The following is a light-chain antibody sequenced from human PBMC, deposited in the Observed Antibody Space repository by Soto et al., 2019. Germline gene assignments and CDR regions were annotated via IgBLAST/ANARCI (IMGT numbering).Light chain of an antibody. J-gene: IGLJ1*01. Sequence: QSALTQPASVSGSPGQSITISCTGTSSDVGNYDYVSWYQQYPGKALKLMIYAVSRRPSGVSNRFSGSKSGNTASLTISGLQAEDEADYSCTSYTPSSTYVFGTGTELTVL. CDR3: TSYTPSSTYV. CDR2: AVS. V-gene: IGLV2-14*03. CDR1: SSDVGNYDY.